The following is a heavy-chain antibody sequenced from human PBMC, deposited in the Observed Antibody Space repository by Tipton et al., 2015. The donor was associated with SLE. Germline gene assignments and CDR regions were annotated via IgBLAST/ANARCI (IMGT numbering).Heavy chain of an antibody. CDR1: GYSFTSYW. CDR3: ARLPLWEDGPNWENGMDV. CDR2: IDPSDSYT. J-gene: IGHJ6*02. Sequence: QLVQSGAEVKKPGESLRISCKGSGYSFTSYWISWVRQMPGKGLEWMGRIDPSDSYTNYSPSFQGHVTISADKSISTAYLQWSSLKASDTAMYYCARLPLWEDGPNWENGMDVWGQGTTVTVSS. V-gene: IGHV5-10-1*01. D-gene: IGHD1-26*01.